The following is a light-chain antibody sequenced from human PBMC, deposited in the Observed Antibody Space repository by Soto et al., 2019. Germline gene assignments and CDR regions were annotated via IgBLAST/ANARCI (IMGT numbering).Light chain of an antibody. CDR2: GAS. Sequence: EIVLTQSPGTLSLSPGERATLSCRASQSVSSSYLAWYQQKPGQAPRLLIYGASSRATGNPDRFRGSGYGKDFTLTISRLEPEDFAVYYCQRYGSSPPRSDTFGRGTKLEIK. CDR3: QRYGSSPPRSDT. V-gene: IGKV3-20*01. J-gene: IGKJ2*01. CDR1: QSVSSSY.